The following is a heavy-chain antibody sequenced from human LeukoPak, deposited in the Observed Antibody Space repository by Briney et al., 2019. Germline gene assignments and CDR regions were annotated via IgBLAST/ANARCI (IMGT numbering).Heavy chain of an antibody. Sequence: SETLSLTCTVSGGSISSYYWSWIRQSPGKGLEWIGEINHSGSTNYNPSLKSRVTMSVDTSKKQFSLKLSSVTAADTAVYYCARQSGSYYYYMDVWGKGTTVTISS. CDR3: ARQSGSYYYYMDV. D-gene: IGHD1-26*01. V-gene: IGHV4-34*01. J-gene: IGHJ6*03. CDR2: INHSGST. CDR1: GGSISSYY.